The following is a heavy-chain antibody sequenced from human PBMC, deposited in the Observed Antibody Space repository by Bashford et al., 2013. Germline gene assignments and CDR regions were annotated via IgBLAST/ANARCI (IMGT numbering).Heavy chain of an antibody. CDR2: IDPSDSYT. D-gene: IGHD3-16*01. Sequence: GESLKISCKGSGYSFTSYWISWVRQMPGKGLEWMGRIDPSDSYTNYSPSFQGHVTISADKSISTAYLQWSSLKASDTAMYYCARHSYIPVDYVWGSNPANRYGMDVWGQGTTVTVSS. CDR3: ARHSYIPVDYVWGSNPANRYGMDV. CDR1: GYSFTSYW. J-gene: IGHJ6*02. V-gene: IGHV5-10-1*01.